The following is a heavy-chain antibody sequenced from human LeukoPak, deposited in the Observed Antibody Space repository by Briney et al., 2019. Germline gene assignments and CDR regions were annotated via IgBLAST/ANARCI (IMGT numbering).Heavy chain of an antibody. D-gene: IGHD5-18*01. Sequence: GRSLRRSCAASGVTFSSYAISWVGQGPGTGLHLVSVISGSGESTYYAGSVKGRFTISRDNSKNTLFLQMSSLRAEDTAIYYCARVHTAVVYDYFDFWGQGILVTVSS. J-gene: IGHJ4*02. V-gene: IGHV3-23*01. CDR3: ARVHTAVVYDYFDF. CDR2: ISGSGEST. CDR1: GVTFSSYA.